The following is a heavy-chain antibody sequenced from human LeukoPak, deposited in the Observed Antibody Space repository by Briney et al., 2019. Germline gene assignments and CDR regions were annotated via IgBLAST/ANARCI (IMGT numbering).Heavy chain of an antibody. J-gene: IGHJ4*02. CDR2: IYSGTT. Sequence: GGSLRLSCTVSGFTVSSNSMSWVRQAPGKGLEWVSFIYSGTTHYSDSVKGRFTISRDNSKNTLYLQMNSLRAEDTAVYYCARRAGAYSHPYDYWGQGTLVTVSS. D-gene: IGHD4/OR15-4a*01. V-gene: IGHV3-53*01. CDR1: GFTVSSNS. CDR3: ARRAGAYSHPYDY.